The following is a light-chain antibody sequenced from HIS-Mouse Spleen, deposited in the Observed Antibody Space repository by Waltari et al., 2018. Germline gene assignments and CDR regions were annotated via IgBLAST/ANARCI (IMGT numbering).Light chain of an antibody. CDR1: SGRIASNY. CDR2: EDN. CDR3: QSYDSSNWV. Sequence: NFMLTQPHSVSESPGKTVTISCTRSSGRIASNYVQWYQQRPCSAPTTVIYEDNQRPSGVPDRFSGSIDSSSNSASLTISGLKTEDEADYYCQSYDSSNWVFGGGTKLTVL. J-gene: IGLJ3*02. V-gene: IGLV6-57*04.